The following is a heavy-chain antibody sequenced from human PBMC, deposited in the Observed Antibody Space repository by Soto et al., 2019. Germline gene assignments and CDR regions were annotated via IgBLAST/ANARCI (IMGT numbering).Heavy chain of an antibody. CDR2: IKQDGSEN. V-gene: IGHV3-7*03. D-gene: IGHD6-19*01. CDR1: SFTFSSYW. CDR3: ARYGPFISVAAPAFQYAMDV. Sequence: DVRLVESGGGLVQPGGSLRLSCAASSFTFSSYWLSWVRQAPGKGLEWVATIKQDGSENYYVESVKGRFTISRDNAKNSRYLQMSSLRADDTAVYYCARYGPFISVAAPAFQYAMDVWGQGTTVTVS. J-gene: IGHJ6*02.